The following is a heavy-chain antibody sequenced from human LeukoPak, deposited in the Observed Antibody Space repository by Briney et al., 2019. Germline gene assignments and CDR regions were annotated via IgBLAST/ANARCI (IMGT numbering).Heavy chain of an antibody. Sequence: GGSLRLSCAASGFTFSSYSMNWVRRAPGKGLEWVSSISSSSYIYYADSVKGRFTISRDNAKNSLYLQMNSLRAEDTAVYYCARGLGNDYGGIFRDYWGQGTLVTVSS. CDR2: ISSSSYI. D-gene: IGHD4-23*01. CDR3: ARGLGNDYGGIFRDY. J-gene: IGHJ4*02. CDR1: GFTFSSYS. V-gene: IGHV3-21*01.